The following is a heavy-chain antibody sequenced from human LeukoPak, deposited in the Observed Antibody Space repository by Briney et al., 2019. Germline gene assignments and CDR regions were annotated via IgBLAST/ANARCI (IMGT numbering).Heavy chain of an antibody. V-gene: IGHV4-59*08. Sequence: PSETLFLTCAVSGGSISTYYWNWIRQPPGKGLEWIGYILYTGSTIYNPSLKSRVTMSVDTSKNQFSLKLTSVTAEDTAVYYCTRKAVAGNGYNWFDPWGQGTLVTVSS. CDR3: TRKAVAGNGYNWFDP. D-gene: IGHD6-19*01. J-gene: IGHJ5*02. CDR2: ILYTGST. CDR1: GGSISTYY.